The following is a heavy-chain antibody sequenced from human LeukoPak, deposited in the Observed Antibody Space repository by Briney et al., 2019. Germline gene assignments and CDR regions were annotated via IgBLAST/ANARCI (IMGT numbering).Heavy chain of an antibody. D-gene: IGHD2-2*01. J-gene: IGHJ5*02. Sequence: SETLSLTCAVYGGSFSGYYWSWIRKPPGKGLEWIGEVNHSGSTNYNPYLKSRVTISLDTYKSQFSLKLSSVTAADTAVYYCARGPIVVVPAAISSFDPWGQGTLVTVSS. V-gene: IGHV4-34*01. CDR3: ARGPIVVVPAAISSFDP. CDR1: GGSFSGYY. CDR2: VNHSGST.